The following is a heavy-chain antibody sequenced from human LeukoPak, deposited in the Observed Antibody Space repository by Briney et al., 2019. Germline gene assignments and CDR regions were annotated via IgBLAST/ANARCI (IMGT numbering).Heavy chain of an antibody. CDR2: ISGRGGSQ. CDR3: AKDGCSASCYVDY. Sequence: GSLRLSCGTSGFTFSTYAMTWVRQAPGKGLEWVSGISGRGGSQHYADSVKGRFTISRDNSKNTLYLQMNSLRAEDTAVYYCAKDGCSASCYVDYWGQGTLVTVSS. V-gene: IGHV3-23*01. J-gene: IGHJ4*02. CDR1: GFTFSTYA. D-gene: IGHD2-2*01.